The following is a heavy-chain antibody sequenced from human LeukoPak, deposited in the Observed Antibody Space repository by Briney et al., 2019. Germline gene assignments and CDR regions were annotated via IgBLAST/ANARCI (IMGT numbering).Heavy chain of an antibody. CDR1: GFTFSSFS. CDR2: ISSSSSTI. CDR3: ARDWARDYDYVWGSYLDAFDI. D-gene: IGHD3-16*02. V-gene: IGHV3-48*01. Sequence: GGSLRLSCAASGFTFSSFSMNWVRQAPGKGLEGVSYISSSSSTIYYADSVKGRFTISRDNAKNSLYLQMTSLRAEDTAVYYCARDWARDYDYVWGSYLDAFDIWGQGTMVTVSS. J-gene: IGHJ3*02.